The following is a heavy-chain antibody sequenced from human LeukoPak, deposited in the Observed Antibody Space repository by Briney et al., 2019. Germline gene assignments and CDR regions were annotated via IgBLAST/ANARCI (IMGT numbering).Heavy chain of an antibody. V-gene: IGHV4-39*07. CDR1: GGSISSGGYY. J-gene: IGHJ4*02. D-gene: IGHD2-8*01. Sequence: PSETLSLPVTVSGGSISSGGYYWRWIRQPPGKGREWIGEINHSVSTNYNPSLRSRVTISVDPSKNQFSLKLSSVTAADTAVYYCARGPYCTNGVCYTRPGDYWGQGTLVTVSS. CDR3: ARGPYCTNGVCYTRPGDY. CDR2: INHSVST.